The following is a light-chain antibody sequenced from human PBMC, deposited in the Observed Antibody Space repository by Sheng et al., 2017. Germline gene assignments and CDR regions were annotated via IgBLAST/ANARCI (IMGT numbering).Light chain of an antibody. CDR3: QQYNTFPYT. V-gene: IGKV1-5*03. Sequence: DIQMTQSPSTLSASVGDRVTITCRASQSISSWLAWYQQKPGNAPKVLIYKSSSLESGVPSRFSGSGSGTEFTLTIRSLQPEDFGTYYCQQYNTFPYTFGQGPSWRSN. J-gene: IGKJ2*01. CDR2: KSS. CDR1: QSISSW.